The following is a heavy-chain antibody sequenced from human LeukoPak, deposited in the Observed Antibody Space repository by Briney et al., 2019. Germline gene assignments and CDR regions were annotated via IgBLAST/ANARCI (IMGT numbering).Heavy chain of an antibody. CDR3: ARGLGGSGWIDY. V-gene: IGHV4-39*01. D-gene: IGHD2-15*01. CDR2: IKYSGNI. CDR1: GGPIRSSSYH. Sequence: PSEPRTLPGTLSGGPIRSSSYHWRSSCQPPAKGLGWIWNIKYSGNIYTNPSLTSQVTISVDPSQTPFSVKLRCVTVADTAADICARGLGGSGWIDYWGQGTLVTVSS. J-gene: IGHJ4*02.